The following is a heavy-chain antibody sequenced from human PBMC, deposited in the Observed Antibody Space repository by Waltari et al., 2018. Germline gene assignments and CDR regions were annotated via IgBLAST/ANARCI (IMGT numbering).Heavy chain of an antibody. J-gene: IGHJ4*02. D-gene: IGHD1-26*01. CDR3: ARGGPVWELTPFDY. CDR1: GGSISSGDYY. Sequence: QVQLQESGPGLVKPSQTLSLTCTVSGGSISSGDYYWSWIRQPPGKGLEWIGYIYYGGSTYYNPSLKSRVTISVDPSKNQFSLKLSSVTAADTAVYYCARGGPVWELTPFDYWGQGTLVTVSS. V-gene: IGHV4-30-4*08. CDR2: IYYGGST.